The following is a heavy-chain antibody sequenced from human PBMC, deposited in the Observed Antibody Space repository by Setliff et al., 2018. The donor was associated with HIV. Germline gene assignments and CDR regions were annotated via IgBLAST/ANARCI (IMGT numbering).Heavy chain of an antibody. J-gene: IGHJ5*02. CDR3: ARQGAAADGFDP. V-gene: IGHV1-2*04. Sequence: ASVKVSCKTSGYTFPDYYLHWVRQAPGQGLEWMGRISPNSGGTNYAQKFQGWVTMTRDTSISTAYMELSRLTSDDTAVYYCARQGAAADGFDPWGQGTLVTVSS. D-gene: IGHD6-13*01. CDR2: ISPNSGGT. CDR1: GYTFPDYY.